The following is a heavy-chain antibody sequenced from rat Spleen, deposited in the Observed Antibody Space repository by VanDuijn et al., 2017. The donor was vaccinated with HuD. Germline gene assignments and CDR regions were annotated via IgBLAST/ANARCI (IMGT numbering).Heavy chain of an antibody. CDR3: TRSWGYYYDGSPQWFAY. CDR2: IWGDGST. J-gene: IGHJ3*01. V-gene: IGHV2-1*01. D-gene: IGHD1-12*03. CDR1: GFSLTSYN. Sequence: QVQLKESGPGLVQPSQTLSLTCTVSGFSLTSYNVHWVRQPPGKGLEWMGGIWGDGSTDYNSALKSRLSISRDTSKSKVFLKMNSLQTDDTAIYFCTRSWGYYYDGSPQWFAYWGQGTLVTVSS.